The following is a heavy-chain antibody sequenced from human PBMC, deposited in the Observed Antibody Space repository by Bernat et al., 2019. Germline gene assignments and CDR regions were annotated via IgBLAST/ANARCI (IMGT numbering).Heavy chain of an antibody. CDR2: IIPTFGTA. CDR3: ARDKTGYSSSWYGTGWYFDL. CDR1: GGTFSSYA. J-gene: IGHJ2*01. Sequence: QVQLVQSGAEVKKPGSSVKVSCKASGGTFSSYAISWVRQAPGQGLEWMGGIIPTFGTANYAQKFQGRVTITADKATSTAYMELSSLRSEETAVHYCARDKTGYSSSWYGTGWYFDLWGRGTLVTVSS. D-gene: IGHD6-13*01. V-gene: IGHV1-69*06.